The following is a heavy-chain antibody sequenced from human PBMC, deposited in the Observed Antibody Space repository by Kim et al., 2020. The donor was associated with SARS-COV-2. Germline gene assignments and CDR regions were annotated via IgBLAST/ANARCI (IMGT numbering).Heavy chain of an antibody. CDR3: ARMSPRSFMTYCSGGSCYPGAIEY. D-gene: IGHD2-15*01. V-gene: IGHV4-34*01. J-gene: IGHJ4*02. Sequence: SETLSLTCAVYGGSFSGYYWSWIRQPPGKGLEWIGEINHSGSTNYNPSLKSRVTISVDTSKNQFSLKLSSVTAADTAVYYCARMSPRSFMTYCSGGSCYPGAIEYWGQGTLVTVSS. CDR1: GGSFSGYY. CDR2: INHSGST.